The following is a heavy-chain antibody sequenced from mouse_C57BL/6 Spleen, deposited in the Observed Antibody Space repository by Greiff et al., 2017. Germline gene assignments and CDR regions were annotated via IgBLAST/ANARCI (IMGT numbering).Heavy chain of an antibody. CDR1: GFSLTSYG. V-gene: IGHV2-6-1*01. J-gene: IGHJ2*01. CDR3: ARHEGYYGSLDY. CDR2: IWSDGST. Sequence: VKLMESGPGLVAPSQSLSITCTVSGFSLTSYGVHWVRQPPGKGLEWLVVIWSDGSTTYNSTLKSRLSISKDNSKSQVFLKMNSLQTDDTAMYYCARHEGYYGSLDYWGQGTTLTVSS. D-gene: IGHD1-1*01.